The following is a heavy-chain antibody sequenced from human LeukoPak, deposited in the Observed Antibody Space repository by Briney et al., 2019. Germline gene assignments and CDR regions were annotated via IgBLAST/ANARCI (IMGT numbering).Heavy chain of an antibody. CDR3: CTDGTDYGKSGGLYYYVNV. Sequence: PGGPLRLSCVASGFTFSDAWMSWVRQAPGKGLEWIGRLKRKVDGEKTDYAEPVKGRFTLSRDDSTNTLYLQMNSLKIEDTAVYYCCTDGTDYGKSGGLYYYVNVWGKGTTVIVSS. J-gene: IGHJ6*03. V-gene: IGHV3-15*05. CDR1: GFTFSDAW. CDR2: LKRKVDGEKT. D-gene: IGHD4-17*01.